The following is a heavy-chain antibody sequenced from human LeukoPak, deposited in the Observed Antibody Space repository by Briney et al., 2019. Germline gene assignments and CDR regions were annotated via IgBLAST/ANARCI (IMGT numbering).Heavy chain of an antibody. CDR2: ISYIVST. V-gene: IGHV4-59*11. CDR3: ARELVTVTKGFDI. CDR1: DDSFSSHY. D-gene: IGHD4-17*01. Sequence: TSETLSLTCAVPDDSFSSHYWTWIRQPPGGGLEWIGYISYIVSTNYNPSLKSRVTISIYTYKNQFSLQLTSVNAADKAVYYCARELVTVTKGFDIWGQGTMVSVSS. J-gene: IGHJ3*02.